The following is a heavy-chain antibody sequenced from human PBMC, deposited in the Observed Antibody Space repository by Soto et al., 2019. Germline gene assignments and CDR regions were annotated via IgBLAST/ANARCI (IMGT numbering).Heavy chain of an antibody. CDR1: GFTSGDYA. CDR2: IRSKAYGGTT. Sequence: SLRLSCTASGFTSGDYAMSWVRQAPGKGLEWVGFIRSKAYGGTTEYAASVKGRFTISRDDSKSIAYLQMNSLKTEDTAVYYCTREARTGTLYYYGMDVWGQGTTVTVSS. CDR3: TREARTGTLYYYGMDV. J-gene: IGHJ6*02. D-gene: IGHD7-27*01. V-gene: IGHV3-49*04.